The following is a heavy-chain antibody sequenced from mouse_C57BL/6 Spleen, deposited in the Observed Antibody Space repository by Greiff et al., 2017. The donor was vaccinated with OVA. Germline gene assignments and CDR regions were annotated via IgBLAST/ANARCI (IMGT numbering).Heavy chain of an antibody. CDR2: IDPSDSYT. J-gene: IGHJ1*03. CDR3: ARYGNWYFDV. CDR1: GYTFTSYW. Sequence: QVQLKQPGAELVMPGASVKLSCKASGYTFTSYWMHWVKQRPGQGLEWIGEIDPSDSYTNYNQKFKGKSTLTVDKSSSTAYMQLSSLTSEDSAVYYCARYGNWYFDVWGTGTTVTVSS. D-gene: IGHD2-1*01. V-gene: IGHV1-69*01.